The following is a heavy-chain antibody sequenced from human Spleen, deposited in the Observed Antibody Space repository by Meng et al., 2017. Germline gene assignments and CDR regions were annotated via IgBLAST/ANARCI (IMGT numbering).Heavy chain of an antibody. J-gene: IGHJ4*02. CDR2: ISSSGSTI. Sequence: SCAASGFTFSDYYMSWIRQAPGKGLEWISYISSSGSTIYYADSVKGRFTISRDNAKNTVYLQMNSLRAEDTAVYYCSTGGAYYFDYWGQGSLVTVSS. V-gene: IGHV3-11*04. D-gene: IGHD2-8*02. CDR1: GFTFSDYY. CDR3: STGGAYYFDY.